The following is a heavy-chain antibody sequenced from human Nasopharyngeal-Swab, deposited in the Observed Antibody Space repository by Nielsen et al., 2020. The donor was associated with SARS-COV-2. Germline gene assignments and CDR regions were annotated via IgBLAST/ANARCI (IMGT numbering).Heavy chain of an antibody. J-gene: IGHJ4*02. CDR3: ARRVGYCSGGSCYFDY. CDR1: GSSFTSYW. D-gene: IGHD2-15*01. CDR2: IYPGDSDT. Sequence: GGSLRLSCQGSGSSFTSYWIGWVPQMPGKGLEWMGIIYPGDSDTRYSPSFQGQVTISADKSISTAYLQWSSLKASDTAMYYCARRVGYCSGGSCYFDYWGQGTLVTVSS. V-gene: IGHV5-51*01.